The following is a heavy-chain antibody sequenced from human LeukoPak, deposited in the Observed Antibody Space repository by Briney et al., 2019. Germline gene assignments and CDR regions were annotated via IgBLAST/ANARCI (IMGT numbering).Heavy chain of an antibody. V-gene: IGHV4-59*01. D-gene: IGHD3-22*01. CDR2: IYYSGST. Sequence: SETLSLTCTVSGGSISSYYWSWIRQPPGKGLEWIGYIYYSGSTNYNPSLKSRVTISVDTSKNRFSLKLGSVTAADTAVYYCASVDYYDTDAFDIWGQGTMVTVSS. CDR1: GGSISSYY. CDR3: ASVDYYDTDAFDI. J-gene: IGHJ3*02.